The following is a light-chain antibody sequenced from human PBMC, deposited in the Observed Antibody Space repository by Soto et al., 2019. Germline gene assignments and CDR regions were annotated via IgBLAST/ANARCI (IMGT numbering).Light chain of an antibody. CDR3: CSYAGSSTLGV. CDR2: EVT. Sequence: QSALTQPASVSGSPGQSITISCTGASGDVGSYNLVSWYHHHPGKAPKLIIYEVTKRPSGVSSRFSGSKSGNTASLTISGLQAEDEGDYFCCSYAGSSTLGVFGGGTKLTVL. CDR1: SGDVGSYNL. J-gene: IGLJ3*02. V-gene: IGLV2-23*02.